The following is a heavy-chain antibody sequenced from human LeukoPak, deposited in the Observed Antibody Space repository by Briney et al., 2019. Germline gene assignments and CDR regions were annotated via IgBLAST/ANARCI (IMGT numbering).Heavy chain of an antibody. Sequence: GGSLRLSCAASGFTFSSYGMHWVRQAPGQGLEWVAVISYDGSNKYYADSVKGRFTISRDNSKNTLYLQMNSLRAEDTAVYYCAKDLKAASAGIVVVPAAISPPDYYYYYGMDVWGQGTTVTVSS. V-gene: IGHV3-30*18. CDR2: ISYDGSNK. D-gene: IGHD2-2*02. CDR1: GFTFSSYG. J-gene: IGHJ6*02. CDR3: AKDLKAASAGIVVVPAAISPPDYYYYYGMDV.